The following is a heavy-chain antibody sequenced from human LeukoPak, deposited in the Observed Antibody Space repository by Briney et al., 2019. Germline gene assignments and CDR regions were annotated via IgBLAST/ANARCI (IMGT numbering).Heavy chain of an antibody. D-gene: IGHD4-17*01. Sequence: GGSLRLSCAASGFTFSSYALSWVRQAPGKGLKWVSAISPSGRDTYYADSVKGRFTISRDNSKNTLYLQMNSLRAGDTAVYYCAKDQFGDYADDYWGQGTLVTVSS. CDR1: GFTFSSYA. V-gene: IGHV3-23*01. CDR2: ISPSGRDT. J-gene: IGHJ4*02. CDR3: AKDQFGDYADDY.